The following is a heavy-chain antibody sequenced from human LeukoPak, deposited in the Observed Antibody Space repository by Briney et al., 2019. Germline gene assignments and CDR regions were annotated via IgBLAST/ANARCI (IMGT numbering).Heavy chain of an antibody. V-gene: IGHV4-38-2*01. J-gene: IGHJ1*01. D-gene: IGHD2-21*02. Sequence: SETLSLTCAVSGYSIGSGYYWGWIRQPPGKGLEWIGSIYHTKTTFYNPSLTSRVTISVDTSKNQFSLRLSSVTAADTAVYYCARVSGDDSGHFHLWGQGTLVAVSS. CDR2: IYHTKTT. CDR3: ARVSGDDSGHFHL. CDR1: GYSIGSGYY.